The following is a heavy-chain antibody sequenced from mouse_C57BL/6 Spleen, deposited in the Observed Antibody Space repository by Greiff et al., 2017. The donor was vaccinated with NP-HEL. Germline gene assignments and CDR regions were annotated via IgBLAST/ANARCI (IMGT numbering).Heavy chain of an antibody. CDR2: IYPGDGDT. J-gene: IGHJ2*01. CDR3: ARFYDGYYDGDY. V-gene: IGHV1-80*01. D-gene: IGHD2-3*01. CDR1: GYAFSSYW. Sequence: QVQLQQSGAELVKPGASVKISCKASGYAFSSYWMNWVKQRPGKGLEWIGQIYPGDGDTNYNGKFKGKATLTADKSSSTAYMQLSSLTSEDSAVYFCARFYDGYYDGDYWGQGTTLTVSS.